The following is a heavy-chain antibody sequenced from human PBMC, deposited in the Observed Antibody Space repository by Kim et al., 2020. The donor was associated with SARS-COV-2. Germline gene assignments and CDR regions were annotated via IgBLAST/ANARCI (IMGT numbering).Heavy chain of an antibody. D-gene: IGHD2-2*01. V-gene: IGHV3-74*01. CDR3: AKRDCTTASCHFYYFDY. Sequence: GGSLRLSCAASGFTFSSFWMHWVRQVPGKGLVWVSGINGDGSSTNYADSVKGRFTISRDNAKNTLYLQMNRLRADDTAIYYCAKRDCTTASCHFYYFDYWGQGSLVTVSS. J-gene: IGHJ4*02. CDR1: GFTFSSFW. CDR2: INGDGSST.